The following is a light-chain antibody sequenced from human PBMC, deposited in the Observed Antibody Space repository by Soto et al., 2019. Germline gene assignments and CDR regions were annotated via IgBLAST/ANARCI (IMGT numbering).Light chain of an antibody. CDR3: GTGENRRRAVV. Sequence: QSVLTQPPSVSAVPGQKVTISCSGSRSNIGNNYVSWYQQLPGTAPKLLIFDTDKRPSGIPDRFSGSKSGTSGTLGITRLQTGDEADYYCGTGENRRRAVVFGGGTKLTVL. V-gene: IGLV1-51*01. J-gene: IGLJ2*01. CDR1: RSNIGNNY. CDR2: DTD.